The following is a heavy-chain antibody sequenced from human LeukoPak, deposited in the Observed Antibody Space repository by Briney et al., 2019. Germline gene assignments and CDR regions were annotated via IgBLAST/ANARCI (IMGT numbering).Heavy chain of an antibody. D-gene: IGHD2-2*01. V-gene: IGHV4-34*01. CDR2: INHSGST. CDR1: GGSFSGYY. Sequence: SETLSLTCAVYGGSFSGYYWSWIRQPPGKGLEWIGEINHSGSTNYNPSLKSRVTISVDTSKNQFSLKLSSVTAADTAVYYCARTTEGYCSSASCFGFSYSYYMDVWGKGTTVTISS. J-gene: IGHJ6*03. CDR3: ARTTEGYCSSASCFGFSYSYYMDV.